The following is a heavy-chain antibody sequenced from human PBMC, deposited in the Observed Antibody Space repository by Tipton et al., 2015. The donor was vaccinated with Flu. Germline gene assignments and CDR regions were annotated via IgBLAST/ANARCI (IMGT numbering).Heavy chain of an antibody. CDR3: ARLSYYDVDLKNFYFDH. J-gene: IGHJ4*02. D-gene: IGHD3-10*02. V-gene: IGHV4-39*01. CDR1: SGSIRSTNYF. Sequence: GLVKPSETLSLTCTVSSGSIRSTNYFCAWIRQPPGKRLELIGSIYPSGTTYYNPSLKSRVTISVDTSKSQFSLMLRSVTAADTAVYYCARLSYYDVDLKNFYFDHWGQGALVTVSS. CDR2: IYPSGTT.